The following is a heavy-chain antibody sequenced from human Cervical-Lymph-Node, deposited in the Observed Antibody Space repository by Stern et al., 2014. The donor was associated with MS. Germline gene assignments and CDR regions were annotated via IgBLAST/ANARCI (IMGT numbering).Heavy chain of an antibody. J-gene: IGHJ4*02. CDR1: GGSIFDHY. D-gene: IGHD1/OR15-1a*01. V-gene: IGHV4-59*11. CDR2: VYYSGNT. CDR3: ASARVGTTTLDY. Sequence: QVQLQESGPGLVRPSETLSLTCTISGGSIFDHYWSWIRQAPGKGLAWIGSVYYSGNTKYNPSLKSRLTISVDTSKNQFSLSLSPVTAADSAIYYCASARVGTTTLDYWGQGTLVTVSA.